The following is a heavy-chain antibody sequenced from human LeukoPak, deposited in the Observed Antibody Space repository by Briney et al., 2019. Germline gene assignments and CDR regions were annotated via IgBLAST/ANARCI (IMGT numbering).Heavy chain of an antibody. CDR2: IYYSGST. D-gene: IGHD1-26*01. CDR3: ARRAPNIVGAYDAFDI. Sequence: SETLSLTCTVSGGSISSSSYYWGWIRPPPGKGLEWIGSIYYSGSTYYNPSLKSRVTISVDTSKNQFSLKLSSVTAADTAVYYCARRAPNIVGAYDAFDIWGQGTMVTVSS. V-gene: IGHV4-39*01. J-gene: IGHJ3*02. CDR1: GGSISSSSYY.